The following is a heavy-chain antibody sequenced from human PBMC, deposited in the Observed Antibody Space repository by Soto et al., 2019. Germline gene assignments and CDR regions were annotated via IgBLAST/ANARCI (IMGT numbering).Heavy chain of an antibody. CDR2: IIPIFGTA. CDR3: ARLKXYSSSWSPHYYYYGMDV. J-gene: IGHJ6*02. V-gene: IGHV1-69*13. Sequence: SVKVSCKASGGTFSSYAISWVRQAPGQGLEWMGGIIPIFGTANYAQKFQGRVTITADESTSTAYMELSSLRSEDTAVYYCARLKXYSSSWSPHYYYYGMDVWGQGTTVTVSS. D-gene: IGHD6-13*01. CDR1: GGTFSSYA.